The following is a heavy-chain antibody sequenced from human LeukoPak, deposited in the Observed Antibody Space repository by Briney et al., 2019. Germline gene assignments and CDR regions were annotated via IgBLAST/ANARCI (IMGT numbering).Heavy chain of an antibody. V-gene: IGHV4-61*02. CDR2: IYTSGST. Sequence: PSETLSLTCTVSGGSISSGSYYWSWIRQPAGKGLEWIGRIYTSGSTNYNPSLKSRVTISVDTSKNQFSLKLSSVTAADTAVYYCARDLIDRDGSKRFDYWAREPWSPSPQ. J-gene: IGHJ4*02. D-gene: IGHD5-24*01. CDR1: GGSISSGSYY. CDR3: ARDLIDRDGSKRFDY.